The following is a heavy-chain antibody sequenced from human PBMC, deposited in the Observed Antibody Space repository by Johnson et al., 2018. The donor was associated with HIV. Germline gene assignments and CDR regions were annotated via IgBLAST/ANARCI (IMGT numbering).Heavy chain of an antibody. CDR1: GFTFSSYG. J-gene: IGHJ3*02. CDR3: TTSYSSGWYGANDAFDI. D-gene: IGHD6-19*01. V-gene: IGHV3-15*01. CDR2: IKSKTDGGTT. Sequence: VQLVESGGRVVQPGRSLRLSCATSGFTFSSYGMHWVRQAPGKGLEWVGRIKSKTDGGTTDYAAPVNGRFTISRDDSKNTLYLQMKSLKTEDTAVYYCTTSYSSGWYGANDAFDIWGQGTMVTVSS.